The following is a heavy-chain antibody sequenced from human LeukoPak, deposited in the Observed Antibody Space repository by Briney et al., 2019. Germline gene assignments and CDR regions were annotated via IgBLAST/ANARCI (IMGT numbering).Heavy chain of an antibody. V-gene: IGHV3-53*01. CDR1: GFTVSSNY. J-gene: IGHJ4*02. D-gene: IGHD6-19*01. CDR2: IYSGGST. Sequence: GESLRLSCAASGFTVSSNYMSWVRQAPGKGLEWVSVIYSGGSTYYADSVKGRFTISRDNSKNTLYLQMNSLRAEDTAVYYCAREENSSGHRYYFDYWGQGTPVTVSS. CDR3: AREENSSGHRYYFDY.